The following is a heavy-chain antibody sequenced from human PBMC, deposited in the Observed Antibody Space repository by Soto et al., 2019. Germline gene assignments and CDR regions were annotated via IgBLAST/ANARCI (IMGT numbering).Heavy chain of an antibody. CDR1: GGSISSGGYY. CDR2: IYYSGST. Sequence: LSLTCTVSGGSISSGGYYWSWIRQHPGKGLEWIGYIYYSGSTYYNPSLKSRVTISVDTSKNQFSLKLSSVTAADTAVYYCARVLGFGDPFDYWGQGTLVTVSS. J-gene: IGHJ4*02. V-gene: IGHV4-31*03. D-gene: IGHD3-10*01. CDR3: ARVLGFGDPFDY.